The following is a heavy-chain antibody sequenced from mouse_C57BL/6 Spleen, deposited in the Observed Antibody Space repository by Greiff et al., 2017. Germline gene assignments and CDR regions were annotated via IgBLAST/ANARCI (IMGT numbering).Heavy chain of an antibody. CDR2: FHPSTDDT. CDR1: GYTFTTYP. J-gene: IGHJ2*01. D-gene: IGHD1-1*01. CDR3: ARGDYYCGSYYLDY. Sequence: QVHVKQPGAELVKPGASVKMSCKASGYTFTTYPLEWMKQNHGQSLEWIGHFHPSTDDTKYNEKFKGKATLTVEKSSSTVYLELSRVTSDDSAVYYCARGDYYCGSYYLDYWGQGTTRTVSS. V-gene: IGHV1-47*01.